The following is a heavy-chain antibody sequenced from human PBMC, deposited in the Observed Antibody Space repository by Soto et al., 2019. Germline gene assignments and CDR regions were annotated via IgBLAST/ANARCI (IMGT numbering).Heavy chain of an antibody. CDR1: GYTFTSYG. CDR2: ISAYNGNI. J-gene: IGHJ6*02. V-gene: IGHV1-18*01. D-gene: IGHD4-4*01. Sequence: ASVKVSCKASGYTFTSYGISWVRQAPGQGLEWMGWISAYNGNINYAQKLQGRVTMTTDTSTSTAYMELRSLRSDDTAVYYCARAGVATVTHPLGRGPNYYYYGMDVWGQGTTVTVSS. CDR3: ARAGVATVTHPLGRGPNYYYYGMDV.